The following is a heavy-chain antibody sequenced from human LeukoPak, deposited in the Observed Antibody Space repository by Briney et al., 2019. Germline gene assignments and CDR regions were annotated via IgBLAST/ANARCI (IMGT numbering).Heavy chain of an antibody. CDR2: ISYDGSNK. J-gene: IGHJ6*02. CDR1: GFTFSSYA. V-gene: IGHV3-30*04. CDR3: ARDIAVAGMRAYGMDV. D-gene: IGHD6-19*01. Sequence: GGSLRLSCAASGFTFSSYAMHWVRQAPGKGLEGVAVISYDGSNKYYADSVKGRFTISRDNSKNTLYLQMNSLRAEDTAVYYCARDIAVAGMRAYGMDVWGQGTTVTVSS.